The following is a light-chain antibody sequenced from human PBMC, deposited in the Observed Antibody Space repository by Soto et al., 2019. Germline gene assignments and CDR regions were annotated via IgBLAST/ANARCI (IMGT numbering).Light chain of an antibody. CDR1: SSDVGGYNY. V-gene: IGLV2-14*01. J-gene: IGLJ2*01. CDR3: SSFGGSNDVL. CDR2: EVS. Sequence: QSALTQPASVSGSPGQSITISCTGTSSDVGGYNYVSWYQLHPGKAPKLILYEVSIRPSGVSNRFSGSKSGNTASLTISGLQAEDEADYYCSSFGGSNDVLFGGGTKLTVL.